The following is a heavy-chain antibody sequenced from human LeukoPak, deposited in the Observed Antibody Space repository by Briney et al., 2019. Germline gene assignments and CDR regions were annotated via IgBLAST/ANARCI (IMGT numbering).Heavy chain of an antibody. V-gene: IGHV4-4*07. CDR2: IYINGTT. CDR3: AKIFRLRRIDP. D-gene: IGHD2-15*01. Sequence: PSETLSVTCTVAGGSIRDYSWSWLRQPAGKGLEWIGHIYINGTTNYGPSLKSRVTMSVDTSKNQFSLRLNSVTAADTAVYYCAKIFRLRRIDPWGQGTLVTVSS. CDR1: GGSIRDYS. J-gene: IGHJ5*02.